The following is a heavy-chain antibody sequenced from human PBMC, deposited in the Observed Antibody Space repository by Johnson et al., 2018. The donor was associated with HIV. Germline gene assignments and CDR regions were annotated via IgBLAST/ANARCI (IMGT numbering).Heavy chain of an antibody. CDR1: GFIFEDYA. J-gene: IGHJ3*02. V-gene: IGHV3-43D*03. CDR2: ISWDGGST. CDR3: ARGTGELHDAFDI. D-gene: IGHD1-26*01. Sequence: VQLLESGGVVVQPGGSLRLSCAASGFIFEDYAMHWVCQVSGKSLEWVSLISWDGGSTYYVDSVKGRFIISRDNSKNTLYLQMNSLRAEDTAVYYCARGTGELHDAFDIWGQGTMVTVSS.